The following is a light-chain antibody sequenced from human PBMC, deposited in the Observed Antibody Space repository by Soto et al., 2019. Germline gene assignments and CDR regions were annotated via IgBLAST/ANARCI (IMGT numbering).Light chain of an antibody. CDR3: QQYDNWPPIT. J-gene: IGKJ5*01. CDR1: QSISTN. Sequence: EILMTQSPATLSVSPGDGATLSCRASQSISTNLAWYQQKPGQAPRLLIYGASTRAAGIPARFRGSRSGTEFTLTIGSLLSEDFAVYYCQQYDNWPPITFGQGTRLEI. CDR2: GAS. V-gene: IGKV3-15*01.